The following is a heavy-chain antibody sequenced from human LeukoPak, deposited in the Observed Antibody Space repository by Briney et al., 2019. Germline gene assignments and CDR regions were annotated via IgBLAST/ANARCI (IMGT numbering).Heavy chain of an antibody. CDR2: TFYGVST. J-gene: IGHJ5*02. CDR1: GVTISSSSYY. CDR3: AVEFWGGGSCGWFDP. D-gene: IGHD3-3*01. V-gene: IGHV4-61*01. Sequence: SETLSLTCTVSGVTISSSSYYWTWLPQPPGQGMEWIVHTFYGVSTTYTPSLKSRATISVDRSKNQFPLIRISVAAADTAVYYCAVEFWGGGSCGWFDPWGQGTLVTVSS.